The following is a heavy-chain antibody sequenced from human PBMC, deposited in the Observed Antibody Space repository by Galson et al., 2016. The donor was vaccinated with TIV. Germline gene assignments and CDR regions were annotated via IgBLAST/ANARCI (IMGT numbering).Heavy chain of an antibody. J-gene: IGHJ6*02. CDR3: ARGRRAGLMDV. V-gene: IGHV4-61*09. Sequence: LPLTCTVSGGSISSGSYHWTWIRQSAGKGLEWIGNIHTSGSINDNPSVRSRLTITQDTSKNQFSLKLNSVTASDTAVYFCARGRRAGLMDVWGQGTTVIVSS. CDR2: IHTSGSI. D-gene: IGHD6-13*01. CDR1: GGSISSGSYH.